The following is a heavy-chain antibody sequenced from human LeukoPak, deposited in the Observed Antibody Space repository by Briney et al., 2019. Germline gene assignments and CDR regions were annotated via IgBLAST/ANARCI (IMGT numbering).Heavy chain of an antibody. D-gene: IGHD3-22*01. V-gene: IGHV3-33*01. CDR3: ARGYYYGTTGHFDS. Sequence: PGGSLRLSCAASGFTFSSYGIHWVRQAPDKGLEWVAVIWNDGGKKYYADSVKGRFTISRDNSKNTLYLQMNSLRAEDTAVFYCARGYYYGTTGHFDSWGQGTLVTVSS. CDR2: IWNDGGKK. CDR1: GFTFSSYG. J-gene: IGHJ4*02.